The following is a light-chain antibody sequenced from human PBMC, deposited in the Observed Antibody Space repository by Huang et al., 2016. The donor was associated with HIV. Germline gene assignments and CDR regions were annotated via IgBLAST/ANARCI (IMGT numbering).Light chain of an antibody. Sequence: EIVLTQSPATLSLSPGDRATLSCRASQSVGISLAWYQQKPGQSPRLLIYDASNRATGIPARFRGRGSGTDFTLTISSLEPEDFSVYYCQQRSTWPPETFGPGTKLD. J-gene: IGKJ3*01. V-gene: IGKV3-11*01. CDR2: DAS. CDR3: QQRSTWPPET. CDR1: QSVGIS.